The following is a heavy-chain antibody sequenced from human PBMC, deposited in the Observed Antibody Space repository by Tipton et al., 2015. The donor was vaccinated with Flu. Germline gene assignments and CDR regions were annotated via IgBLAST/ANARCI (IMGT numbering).Heavy chain of an antibody. Sequence: LRLSCTVSGVSISSGSFYWSWIRQPAGKGLEWLGHFYTGGNTNYSPSLKSRITISVDTSKNQFSLKLSSVTAADTAVYYCVREDSSSWYVSRWFDPWGQGALVTVSS. CDR3: VREDSSSWYVSRWFDP. V-gene: IGHV4-61*09. CDR1: GVSISSGSFY. CDR2: FYTGGNT. D-gene: IGHD6-13*01. J-gene: IGHJ5*02.